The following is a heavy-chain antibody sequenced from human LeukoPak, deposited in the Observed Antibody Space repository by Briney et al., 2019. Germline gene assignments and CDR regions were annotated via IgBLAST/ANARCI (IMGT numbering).Heavy chain of an antibody. Sequence: GGSLRLSCTASGFTFNEFGVHWVRQAPGQGLEWVAVIWYDGRDKYYADSVKGRFTISRDNSKNTLYLQMNSLRAEDTAVYYCARDHRTTVTVYYFDYWGQGTLVTVSS. CDR3: ARDHRTTVTVYYFDY. CDR1: GFTFNEFG. V-gene: IGHV3-33*01. J-gene: IGHJ4*02. CDR2: IWYDGRDK. D-gene: IGHD4-17*01.